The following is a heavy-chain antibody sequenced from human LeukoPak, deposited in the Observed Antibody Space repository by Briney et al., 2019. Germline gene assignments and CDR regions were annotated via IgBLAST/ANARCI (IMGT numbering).Heavy chain of an antibody. J-gene: IGHJ4*02. Sequence: SETLSLTCTVSGGSISSSSYYWGWIRQPPGKGLEWIGSIYYSGSTYYNPSLKSRVTISVDTSKNQFPLKLSSVTAADTAVYYCARVGIAVAGTDYWGQGTLVTVSS. D-gene: IGHD6-19*01. CDR1: GGSISSSSYY. CDR2: IYYSGST. CDR3: ARVGIAVAGTDY. V-gene: IGHV4-39*06.